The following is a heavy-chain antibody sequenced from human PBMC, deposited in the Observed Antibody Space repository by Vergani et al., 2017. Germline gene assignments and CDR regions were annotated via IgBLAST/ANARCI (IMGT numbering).Heavy chain of an antibody. Sequence: QLHLQESGPGLVKPSETLSLTCSVSGGSMSGYYWSWIRQPPGKELEWIGYMYHSGSTNYNPSLETRVTISGDTSKNQFSLKRNSGTAADTAVYYCGGVADFYGLGSRLLDLWGQGILVTVSS. CDR1: GGSMSGYY. V-gene: IGHV4-59*01. D-gene: IGHD3-10*01. CDR3: GGVADFYGLGSRLLDL. J-gene: IGHJ5*02. CDR2: MYHSGST.